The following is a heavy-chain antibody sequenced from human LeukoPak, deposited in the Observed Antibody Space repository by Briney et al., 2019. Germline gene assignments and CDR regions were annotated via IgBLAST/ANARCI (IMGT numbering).Heavy chain of an antibody. CDR3: ARGYCSGGSCYSGSYY. V-gene: IGHV3-21*01. D-gene: IGHD2-15*01. Sequence: KTGGPLRLSCAASGFPFSSYNLNWVRQAPGKGLEWVSSISSGSYIYYADSVKGRFTISRDNAKNSVYLQMNSLRAEDTAVYYCARGYCSGGSCYSGSYYWGQGTLVTVSS. J-gene: IGHJ4*02. CDR2: ISSGSYI. CDR1: GFPFSSYN.